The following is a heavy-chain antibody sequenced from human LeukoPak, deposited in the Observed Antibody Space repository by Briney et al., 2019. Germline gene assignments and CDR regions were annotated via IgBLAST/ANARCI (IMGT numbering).Heavy chain of an antibody. CDR2: FDPEDGET. CDR3: ATVIAAAGTGVQFDY. Sequence: ASVKVSCKVSGYALTELSIHWVRQAPGKGLEWMGGFDPEDGETIYAQKFQGRVTMTEDTSTDTAYMELSSLRSEDTAVYYCATVIAAAGTGVQFDYWGQGTLVTASS. J-gene: IGHJ4*02. CDR1: GYALTELS. V-gene: IGHV1-24*01. D-gene: IGHD6-13*01.